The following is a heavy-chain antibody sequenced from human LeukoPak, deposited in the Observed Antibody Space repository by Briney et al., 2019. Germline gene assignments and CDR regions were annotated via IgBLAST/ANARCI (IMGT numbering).Heavy chain of an antibody. V-gene: IGHV4-59*08. Sequence: LTCTVSGGSISTXXXTWIXXXXXXGLEWIGYIHNSVTNSKPSLKSRVTISVDTSKNQSSLKLSSVTAADTAVYYCARXXGYYFDYWGXXTXXXXSS. CDR3: ARXXGYYFDY. CDR1: GGSISTXX. CDR2: IHNSVT. J-gene: IGHJ4*01.